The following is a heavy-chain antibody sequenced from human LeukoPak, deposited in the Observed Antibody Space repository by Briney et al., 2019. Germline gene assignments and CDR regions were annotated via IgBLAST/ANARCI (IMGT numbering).Heavy chain of an antibody. V-gene: IGHV4-59*01. CDR1: GGSISSYY. D-gene: IGHD5-12*01. CDR2: IYYSGST. Sequence: PSETLSLTCTVSGGSISSYYWSWIRQPPGKGLEWIGYIYYSGSTNYNPSLKSRVTISVDTSKNQFSLKLSSVTAADTAVYYCASGSEWLRMYYFDYWGQGTLVTVSS. CDR3: ASGSEWLRMYYFDY. J-gene: IGHJ4*02.